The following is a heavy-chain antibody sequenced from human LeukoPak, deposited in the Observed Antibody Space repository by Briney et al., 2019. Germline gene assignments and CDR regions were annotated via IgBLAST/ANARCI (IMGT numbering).Heavy chain of an antibody. CDR2: IKKDGSEE. CDR3: AKGVFYYGSVPGDAFDI. V-gene: IGHV3-7*03. Sequence: GGSLRLSCAASGFTFSSYWMNWVRQAPGKGLEWVANIKKDGSEEYYVDSVKGRFTISRDNAKNTLHLQMNSLRAEDTAVYFCAKGVFYYGSVPGDAFDIWGQGTMVTVSS. D-gene: IGHD3-10*01. J-gene: IGHJ3*02. CDR1: GFTFSSYW.